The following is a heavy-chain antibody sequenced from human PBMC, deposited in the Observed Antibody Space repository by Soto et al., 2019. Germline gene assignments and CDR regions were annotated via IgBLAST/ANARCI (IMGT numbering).Heavy chain of an antibody. D-gene: IGHD3-22*01. J-gene: IGHJ4*02. V-gene: IGHV1-18*01. CDR1: GYTFTTYG. CDR3: ARGQTDYYDNSGNYFLDY. Sequence: QVQLVQSGAEVNKPGASVKVSCKASGYTFTTYGMSWVRQAPGQGLDWMGRISTYNGNTKYAERLQGRVTMTTDTTTITAYMELRSLRSDDTAVYYCARGQTDYYDNSGNYFLDYWGQGTLVTVSS. CDR2: ISTYNGNT.